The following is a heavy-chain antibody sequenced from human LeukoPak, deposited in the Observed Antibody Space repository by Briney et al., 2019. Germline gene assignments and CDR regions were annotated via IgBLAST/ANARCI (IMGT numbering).Heavy chain of an antibody. V-gene: IGHV4-34*01. Sequence: PSETLSLTCAVYGGSFSGYYWSWIRQPPGKGLEWIGEIKHSGSTNYNPSLKSRVTISVDTSKNQFSLKLSSVTAADTAVYYCARCRAMTTVTTSWFDPWGQGTLVTVSS. CDR2: IKHSGST. CDR3: ARCRAMTTVTTSWFDP. CDR1: GGSFSGYY. D-gene: IGHD4-17*01. J-gene: IGHJ5*02.